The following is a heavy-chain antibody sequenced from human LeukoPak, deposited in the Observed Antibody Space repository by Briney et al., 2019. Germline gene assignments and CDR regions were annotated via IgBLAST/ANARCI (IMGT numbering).Heavy chain of an antibody. V-gene: IGHV4-34*01. D-gene: IGHD3-3*01. CDR3: ARGLEDRISIFGVVKFYYFDF. J-gene: IGHJ4*02. Sequence: PSETLSLTCAVYGGSFSNYYWTWIRQPPGKGLEWIGEIDHSGSSHYNPSLKSRVTISVDTSKNQLSLKLSSVTAADTAVYYCARGLEDRISIFGVVKFYYFDFGGQGTLVTVSS. CDR2: IDHSGSS. CDR1: GGSFSNYY.